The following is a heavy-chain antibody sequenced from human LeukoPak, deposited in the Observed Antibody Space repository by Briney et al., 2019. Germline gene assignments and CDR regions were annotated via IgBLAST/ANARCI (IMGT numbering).Heavy chain of an antibody. CDR3: ARVGRGDHTWGSYSCDH. Sequence: PSETLSLTCIVSGDSISSSHWSWIRQPPGKGLDWIGYISYSGSTSYNPSLKSRVTISVDTSKNQFSLKLNSVTAADTAVYYCARVGRGDHTWGSYSCDHWGQGTLVTVSS. V-gene: IGHV4-59*12. D-gene: IGHD3-16*01. J-gene: IGHJ4*02. CDR2: ISYSGST. CDR1: GDSISSSH.